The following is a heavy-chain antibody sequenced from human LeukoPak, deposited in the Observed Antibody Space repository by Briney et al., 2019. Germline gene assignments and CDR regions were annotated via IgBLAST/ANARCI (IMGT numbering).Heavy chain of an antibody. CDR1: GASIRSYY. J-gene: IGHJ4*02. D-gene: IGHD4-23*01. CDR2: ISYSGYT. Sequence: SETLSLTCTVSGASIRSYYWSWIRQAPGKGLELVGFISYSGYTSYSPSLKSRVAISVDTSKSQFSLRLTSMTAADTAIYYCARGRNDNGGMFFDSWAQGTLVTVSS. CDR3: ARGRNDNGGMFFDS. V-gene: IGHV4-59*01.